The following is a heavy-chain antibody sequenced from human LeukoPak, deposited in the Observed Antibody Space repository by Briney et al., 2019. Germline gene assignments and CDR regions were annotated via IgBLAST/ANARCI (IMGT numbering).Heavy chain of an antibody. CDR1: GFTFSSYA. Sequence: GGSLRLSCAASGFTFSSYAMHWVRQAPGKGLEWVAVISYDGSNKYYADSVKGRFTISRDNSKNTLYLQMNSLRAEDTAVYYCARATRKRGVGADWFDPWGQGTLVTVSS. CDR3: ARATRKRGVGADWFDP. D-gene: IGHD1-26*01. J-gene: IGHJ5*02. V-gene: IGHV3-30-3*01. CDR2: ISYDGSNK.